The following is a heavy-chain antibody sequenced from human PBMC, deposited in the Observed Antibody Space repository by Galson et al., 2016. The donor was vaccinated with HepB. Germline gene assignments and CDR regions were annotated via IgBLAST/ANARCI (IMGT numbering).Heavy chain of an antibody. D-gene: IGHD3-16*01. Sequence: SLRLSCAASDFTFSGRWMHWVRQVPGKGLEWVAVISYDGSNKYYADSVKGRFTISRDDSKNTLYLQMDSLRPEDTAVYYCARVGFGRSYGQGFDYWGQGTLVTVSS. CDR1: DFTFSGRW. CDR2: ISYDGSNK. J-gene: IGHJ4*02. V-gene: IGHV3-30*03. CDR3: ARVGFGRSYGQGFDY.